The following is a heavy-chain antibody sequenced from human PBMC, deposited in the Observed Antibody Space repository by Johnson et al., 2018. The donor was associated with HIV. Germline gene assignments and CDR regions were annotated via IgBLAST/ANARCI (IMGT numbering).Heavy chain of an antibody. CDR1: EFTFSTYV. V-gene: IGHV3-30*14. CDR3: ARDRTPNLAAFDI. CDR2: MSSDGSQT. J-gene: IGHJ3*02. D-gene: IGHD1-1*01. Sequence: QVQLVESGGGAVQPGKSLRLSCAASEFTFSTYVMHWVRQAPGKGLAWVAVMSSDGSQTIYVDAVKGRFIISRANSKKTLDLQMNSLRAEDTAGYYCARDRTPNLAAFDIWGQGTMVTVSS.